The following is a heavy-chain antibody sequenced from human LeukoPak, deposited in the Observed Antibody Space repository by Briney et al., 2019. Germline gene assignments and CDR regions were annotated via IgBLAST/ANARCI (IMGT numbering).Heavy chain of an antibody. CDR2: ISSSSSYI. CDR3: ARGYCSGGSCYPNWFDP. V-gene: IGHV3-21*01. D-gene: IGHD2-15*01. CDR1: GFTLSSYS. J-gene: IGHJ5*02. Sequence: GGSLRLSCAASGFTLSSYSMNWVRQAPGKGLEWVSSISSSSSYIYYADSVKGRFTISRDNAKNSLYLQMNSLRAEDTAVYYCARGYCSGGSCYPNWFDPWGQGTLVTVSS.